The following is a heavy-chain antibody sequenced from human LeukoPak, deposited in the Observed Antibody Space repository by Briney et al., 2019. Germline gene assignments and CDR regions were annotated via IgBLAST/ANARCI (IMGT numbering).Heavy chain of an antibody. J-gene: IGHJ4*02. D-gene: IGHD5-24*01. V-gene: IGHV3-7*03. Sequence: GGSLRLSCAASGFPFNHYWMSWIRQAPGKGLEWVANIKPDGTEKYYRDSLKGRFIISNDNVKKSVYLQMNSLRVEDTAVYYCVTMASNVFHYWGQRTLVTVSS. CDR2: IKPDGTEK. CDR1: GFPFNHYW. CDR3: VTMASNVFHY.